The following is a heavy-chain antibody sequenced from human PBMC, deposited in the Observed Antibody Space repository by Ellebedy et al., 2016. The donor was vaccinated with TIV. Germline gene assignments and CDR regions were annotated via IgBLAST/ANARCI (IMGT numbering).Heavy chain of an antibody. CDR2: IYHSGSS. V-gene: IGHV4-39*01. CDR1: GGSISSSSYY. Sequence: SETLSLTXTVSGGSISSSSYYWGWIRQPPGKGLEWFGSIYHSGSSYYNPSLKSRVTMSVDTSKNQFSLRLSSVTAADTAMYYCARVYCTNGVCYRGDQGTYFDYWGQGTLVTVSS. CDR3: ARVYCTNGVCYRGDQGTYFDY. D-gene: IGHD2-8*01. J-gene: IGHJ4*02.